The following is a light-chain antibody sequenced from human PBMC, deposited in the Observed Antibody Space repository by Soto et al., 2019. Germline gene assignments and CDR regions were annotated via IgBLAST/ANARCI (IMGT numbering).Light chain of an antibody. CDR1: SSNIGSYY. CDR2: SDN. Sequence: QSALTQTPSASGTPGQRVTISCSGSSSNIGSYYVNWYQQLPGTAPKLLIFSDNQRPSGVPDRFSGSKSGASASLAISGLQSEDEADYYCAAWDDSLNGHVVFGGGTKVTVL. V-gene: IGLV1-44*01. CDR3: AAWDDSLNGHVV. J-gene: IGLJ2*01.